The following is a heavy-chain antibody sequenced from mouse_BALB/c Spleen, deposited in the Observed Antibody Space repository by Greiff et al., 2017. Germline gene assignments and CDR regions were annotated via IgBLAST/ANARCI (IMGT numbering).Heavy chain of an antibody. Sequence: VQLQQSGAELAKPGASVKMSCKASGYTFTSYWMHWVKQRPGQGLEWIGYINPSTGYTEYNQKFKDKATLTADKSSSTAYMQLSSLTSEDSAVYYCARYYYYGSSSVDYWGQGTTLTVSS. CDR1: GYTFTSYW. J-gene: IGHJ2*01. CDR2: INPSTGYT. D-gene: IGHD1-1*01. V-gene: IGHV1-7*01. CDR3: ARYYYYGSSSVDY.